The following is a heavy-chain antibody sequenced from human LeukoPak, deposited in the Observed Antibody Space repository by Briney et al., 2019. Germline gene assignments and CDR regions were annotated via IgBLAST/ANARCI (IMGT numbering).Heavy chain of an antibody. Sequence: SETLSLTCTVSGGSISSGSYYWSWIRQPAGKGLEWIGRIYTSGSTNYNPSLKSRVTISVDTSKNQFSLKLSSVTAADTAVYYCARVFYVWGSLGLGYWGQGTLVTVSS. J-gene: IGHJ4*02. D-gene: IGHD3-16*01. V-gene: IGHV4-61*02. CDR1: GGSISSGSYY. CDR2: IYTSGST. CDR3: ARVFYVWGSLGLGY.